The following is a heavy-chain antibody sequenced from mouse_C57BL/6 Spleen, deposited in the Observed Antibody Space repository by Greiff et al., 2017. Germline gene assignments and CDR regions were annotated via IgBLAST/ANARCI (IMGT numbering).Heavy chain of an antibody. CDR3: ASGRGVFGC. Sequence: QVHVKQPGAELVKPGASVKMSCKASGYTFTSYWITWVKQRPGQGLEWIGDIYPGSGSTNYNEKFKSKATLTVDTSSSTAYMQRSSLTSEDSAVYYCASGRGVFGCWGQGTTLTVSS. V-gene: IGHV1-55*01. CDR1: GYTFTSYW. J-gene: IGHJ2*01. D-gene: IGHD4-1*01. CDR2: IYPGSGST.